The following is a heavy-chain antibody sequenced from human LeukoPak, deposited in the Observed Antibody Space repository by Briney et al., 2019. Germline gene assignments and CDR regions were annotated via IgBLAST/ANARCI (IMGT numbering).Heavy chain of an antibody. D-gene: IGHD3-22*01. V-gene: IGHV3-53*01. CDR1: GFTFSTNY. CDR2: IYSGGSP. CDR3: ARDLNYYDSSGYGH. Sequence: GGSLRLSCAASGFTFSTNYMSWVRQAPGKGLEWVSVIYSGGSPYYADSVKGRFTISKDNSKNTLYLQMNSLRAEDTAVYYCARDLNYYDSSGYGHWGQGTLVTVSS. J-gene: IGHJ4*02.